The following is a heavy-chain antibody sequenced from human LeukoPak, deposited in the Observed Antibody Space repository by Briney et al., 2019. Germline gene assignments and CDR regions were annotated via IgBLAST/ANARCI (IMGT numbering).Heavy chain of an antibody. V-gene: IGHV4-59*02. CDR3: ARDLWFGELWDY. Sequence: PSETLSLTCTVSGGSVSSYYWSWIRQPPGKGLEWIGYIYYSGSTNYNPSLKSRVTISVDTSKNQFSLKLSSVTAEDTAVYYCARDLWFGELWDYWGQGTLVTVSS. CDR1: GGSVSSYY. CDR2: IYYSGST. D-gene: IGHD3-10*01. J-gene: IGHJ4*02.